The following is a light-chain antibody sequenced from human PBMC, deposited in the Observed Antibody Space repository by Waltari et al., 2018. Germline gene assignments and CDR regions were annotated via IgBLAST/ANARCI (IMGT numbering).Light chain of an antibody. Sequence: VVLTQSPVTLSLSPGETATLSCRASQTIGTYLAWYQHKLGQSPRLLIYDASTRATGIPARFSGSGSGTDFTLTISGLEAEDSAFYYCQKYYSAPYTFGQGTNLEIK. CDR1: QTIGTY. V-gene: IGKV3-11*01. CDR3: QKYYSAPYT. CDR2: DAS. J-gene: IGKJ2*01.